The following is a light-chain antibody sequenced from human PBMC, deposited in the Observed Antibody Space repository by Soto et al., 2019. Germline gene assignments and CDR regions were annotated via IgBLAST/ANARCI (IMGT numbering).Light chain of an antibody. CDR3: ETWYSNTHKV. CDR2: LDRSGSY. CDR1: SGHSTYI. V-gene: IGLV4-60*02. J-gene: IGLJ3*02. Sequence: QSVLTQSSSASASLGSSVKLTCILSSGHSTYIIAWHQQQPGKAPRFLMTLDRSGSYNRGSGVPDRFSGSSSGADRYPTISNLQFEDEGDYYCETWYSNTHKVFGGGTQLTVL.